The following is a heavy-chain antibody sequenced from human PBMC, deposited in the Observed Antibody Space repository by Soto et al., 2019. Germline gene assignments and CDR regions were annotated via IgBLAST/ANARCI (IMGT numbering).Heavy chain of an antibody. V-gene: IGHV4-4*02. CDR1: GGSISSTNW. J-gene: IGHJ4*02. CDR3: ARGSTGLLDY. Sequence: QVQLQESGPGLVKPSGTLSLTCAVSGGSISSTNWWSWVRQPPGKGLAWIGESYHSGSTNYNPSLKSRVTLSVDKSKNQFSLKLTSVTAADTAVYYCARGSTGLLDYWGQGTLVTVSS. CDR2: SYHSGST. D-gene: IGHD2-8*02.